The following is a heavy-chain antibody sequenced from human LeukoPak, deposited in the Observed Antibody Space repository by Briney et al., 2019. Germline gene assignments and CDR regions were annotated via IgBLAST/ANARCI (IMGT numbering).Heavy chain of an antibody. CDR3: AKAPSATVVKGGVYFDY. V-gene: IGHV3-23*01. CDR1: GFTFSSYA. CDR2: ISGSGGST. Sequence: GGSLRLSCAASGFTFSSYAMSWVRQAPGKGLEWVSAISGSGGSTYYADSVKGRFTISRDNSKNTPYLQMNSLRAEDTAVYYCAKAPSATVVKGGVYFDYWGQGTLVTVSS. J-gene: IGHJ4*02. D-gene: IGHD4-23*01.